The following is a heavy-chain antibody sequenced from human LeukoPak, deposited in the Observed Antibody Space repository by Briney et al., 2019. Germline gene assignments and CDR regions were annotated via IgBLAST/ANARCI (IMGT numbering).Heavy chain of an antibody. D-gene: IGHD6-25*01. CDR2: IYYSGST. CDR3: ARLAALGVDY. CDR1: GGPISSYY. V-gene: IGHV4-59*08. Sequence: PSETLSLTCTVSGGPISSYYWSWIRQPPGKGLEWIGYIYYSGSTNYNPSLKSRVTISVDTSKNQFSLQLSSVTAADTAVYYCARLAALGVDYWGQGALVTVSS. J-gene: IGHJ4*02.